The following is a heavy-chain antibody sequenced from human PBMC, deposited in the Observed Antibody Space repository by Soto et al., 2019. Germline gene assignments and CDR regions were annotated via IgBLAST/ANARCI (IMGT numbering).Heavy chain of an antibody. CDR3: AAITMGTRHPLDY. J-gene: IGHJ4*02. CDR2: VSFDGSHT. V-gene: IGHV3-30*03. CDR1: GFNFSSYG. D-gene: IGHD3-3*01. Sequence: QVQLVESGGGVVQPGRSLRLSCALSGFNFSSYGIHWVRQAPGKGLDWVAVVSFDGSHTYYADSVKGRFTVSRDNSKNTVYLQMNGLRPEDTALYYCAAITMGTRHPLDYWGQGTLVIVSS.